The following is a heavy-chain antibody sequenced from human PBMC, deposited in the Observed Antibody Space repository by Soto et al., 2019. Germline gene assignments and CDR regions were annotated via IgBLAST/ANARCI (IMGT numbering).Heavy chain of an antibody. Sequence: GRTLRLSCSGCAFTFSTYGMQLVRQAPGNGRQWVGLTSFAVVNQYYGKTVEGRFTIARENSKNRMYLQMDSLRLEDSAMYFCERARRRAGIILLDYCGRRPLVAVSS. D-gene: IGHD3-16*02. CDR1: AFTFSTYG. CDR2: TSFAVVNQ. J-gene: IGHJ4*02. V-gene: IGHV3-30*03. CDR3: ERARRRAGIILLDY.